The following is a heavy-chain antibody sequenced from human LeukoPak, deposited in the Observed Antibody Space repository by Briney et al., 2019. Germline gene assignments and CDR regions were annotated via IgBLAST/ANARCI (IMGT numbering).Heavy chain of an antibody. D-gene: IGHD3/OR15-3a*01. Sequence: ASVKVSCKASGYTFTDSYLHWVQPAPGKGLELMGRVDPENGETMYEEKFQGRVTIIADTSTDTAYMELSSLRSEDTAMYYCATVGLGGHDFWTGYYDYWGQGTLVTVSS. CDR1: GYTFTDSY. CDR3: ATVGLGGHDFWTGYYDY. J-gene: IGHJ4*02. CDR2: VDPENGET. V-gene: IGHV1-69-2*01.